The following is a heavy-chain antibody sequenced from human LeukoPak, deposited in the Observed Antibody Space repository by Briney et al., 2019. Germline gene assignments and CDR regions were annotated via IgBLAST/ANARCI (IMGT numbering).Heavy chain of an antibody. CDR1: GFTFSSYS. V-gene: IGHV3-21*04. D-gene: IGHD1-26*01. CDR3: AKLREWELPDLFDY. Sequence: GGSLRLSCAASGFTFSSYSMNWVRQAPGKGLEWVSSISSSSSYVYYADSVKGRFTISRDNAKNTLYLQMNSQRAEDTAVYYCAKLREWELPDLFDYWGQGTLVTVSS. CDR2: ISSSSSYV. J-gene: IGHJ4*02.